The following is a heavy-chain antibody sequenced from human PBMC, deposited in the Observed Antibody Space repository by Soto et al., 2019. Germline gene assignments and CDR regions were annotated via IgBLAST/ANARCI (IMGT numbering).Heavy chain of an antibody. CDR2: IYYSGST. CDR3: ARVASNYYDILTGYYSPTCYFDY. V-gene: IGHV4-31*03. Sequence: SETLSLTCTVSGGSISSGGYYWSWIRQHPGKGLEWIGYIYYSGSTYYNPSLKSRVTISVDTSKNQFSLKLSSVTAADTAVYYCARVASNYYDILTGYYSPTCYFDYWGQGTLVTVSS. CDR1: GGSISSGGYY. J-gene: IGHJ4*02. D-gene: IGHD3-9*01.